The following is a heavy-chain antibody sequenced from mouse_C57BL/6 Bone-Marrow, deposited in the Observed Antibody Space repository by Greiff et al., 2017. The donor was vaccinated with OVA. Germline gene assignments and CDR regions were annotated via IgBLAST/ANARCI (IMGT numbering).Heavy chain of an antibody. CDR1: GFPITSGYY. CDR2: ITHSGET. J-gene: IGHJ3*01. Sequence: VKVVESGPGLVKPSQSLFLTCSITGFPITSGYYWIWIRQSPGKPLEWMGYITHSGETFYNSSLQSPSSTKRETTHNQFFLQINYETTEDTAMYYCAGELAWFAYWGQGTLVTVSA. CDR3: AGELAWFAY. V-gene: IGHV12-3*01. D-gene: IGHD4-1*01.